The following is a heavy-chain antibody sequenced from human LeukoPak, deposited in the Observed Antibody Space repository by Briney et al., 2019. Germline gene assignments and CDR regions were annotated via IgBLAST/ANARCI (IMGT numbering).Heavy chain of an antibody. J-gene: IGHJ5*02. CDR1: DVSTSFYY. V-gene: IGHV4-4*07. Sequence: SETLSLTCTFSDVSTSFYYWSWIRQPAGKGLEWLGRIYTNGNTNYNPSLKSRVTMSVDTSKKQLSLKLSSVTGADTAVYYCARVAMGQEGGNWFDPWGQGTLVTVSS. CDR2: IYTNGNT. CDR3: ARVAMGQEGGNWFDP. D-gene: IGHD5-18*01.